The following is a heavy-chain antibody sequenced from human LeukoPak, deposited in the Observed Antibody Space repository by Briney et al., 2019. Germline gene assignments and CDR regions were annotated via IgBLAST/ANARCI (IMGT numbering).Heavy chain of an antibody. J-gene: IGHJ4*02. CDR3: ARARYCSSTSCSEFDY. V-gene: IGHV1-18*01. Sequence: SVKVSCKASGYTFTSYGISWVRQAPGQGLEWMGWISAYNGNTNYAQKLQGRVTMTTDTSTSTAYMELRSLRSDDTAVYYCARARYCSSTSCSEFDYWGQGTLVTVSS. CDR2: ISAYNGNT. CDR1: GYTFTSYG. D-gene: IGHD2-2*01.